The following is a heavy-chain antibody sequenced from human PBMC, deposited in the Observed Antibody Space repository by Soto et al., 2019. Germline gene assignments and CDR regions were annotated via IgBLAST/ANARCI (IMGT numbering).Heavy chain of an antibody. D-gene: IGHD6-19*01. CDR1: GFTFSSYW. Sequence: GGSLRLSCAASGFTFSSYWMHWVRQAPGKGLVWVSRIKTDGSITSYADSVQGRFTISRDNAKNTLYLQMDSLRAEDTAVYYCARVGSAWYHFDSWGQGTLVTVAS. J-gene: IGHJ4*02. V-gene: IGHV3-74*01. CDR3: ARVGSAWYHFDS. CDR2: IKTDGSIT.